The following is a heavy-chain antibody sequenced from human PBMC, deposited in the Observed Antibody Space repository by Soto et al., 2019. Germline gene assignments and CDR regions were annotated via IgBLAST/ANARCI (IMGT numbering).Heavy chain of an antibody. CDR2: ISAYNGNT. J-gene: IGHJ6*03. CDR1: GYTFTSYG. V-gene: IGHV1-18*01. D-gene: IGHD3-3*01. CDR3: ARVYYPVLRFLEWLLAPGYMEV. Sequence: GASVKVCCKASGYTFTSYGISWVRQAPGQGLERMGWISAYNGNTNYAQKLQGRVTMTTDTSTSTAYMELRSLRSDDTVLYYRARVYYPVLRFLEWLLAPGYMEVWGKGTAVTVSS.